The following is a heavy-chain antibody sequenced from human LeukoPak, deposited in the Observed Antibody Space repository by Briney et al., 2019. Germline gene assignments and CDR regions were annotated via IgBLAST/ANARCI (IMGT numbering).Heavy chain of an antibody. Sequence: GGSLRLSCTASGFTFGDYSMTWFRQAPGKGLEWVSFIRNKASGGTTEHAASVRGRFTTSRDDSKSIAYLQMNSLKTEDTALYYCTRDRVMTDFWGQGTLVTVSS. CDR3: TRDRVMTDF. CDR2: IRNKASGGTT. J-gene: IGHJ4*02. D-gene: IGHD2-8*01. CDR1: GFTFGDYS. V-gene: IGHV3-49*03.